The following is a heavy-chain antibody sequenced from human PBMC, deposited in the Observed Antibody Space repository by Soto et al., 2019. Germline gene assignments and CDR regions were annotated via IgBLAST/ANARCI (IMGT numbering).Heavy chain of an antibody. Sequence: SQTLSRTGTVAGGSNTGHCPCWLGHPARRRLEWIGRVYPTGYTTYNPSLRGRVTMSLDTSKNQISLKLTSVTAADTAVYYCAKDPLEGGWAARPGSWFDPWGLGTLVTVSS. V-gene: IGHV4-4*07. CDR1: GGSNTGHC. J-gene: IGHJ5*02. CDR2: VYPTGYT. D-gene: IGHD6-6*01. CDR3: AKDPLEGGWAARPGSWFDP.